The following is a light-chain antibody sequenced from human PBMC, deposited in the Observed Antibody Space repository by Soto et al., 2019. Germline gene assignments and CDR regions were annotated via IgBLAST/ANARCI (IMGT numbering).Light chain of an antibody. CDR2: GAS. CDR1: QSVGDNY. CDR3: QQYGSSPYT. V-gene: IGKV3-20*01. Sequence: EIVLTQSPGTLSLSPGERATLSCRASQSVGDNYLAWYQQKPGQAPRLLIYGASSRATGIPDRFTGSGSGADFTLTISALEPEDFAVYYCQQYGSSPYTFGQGTKLEIK. J-gene: IGKJ2*01.